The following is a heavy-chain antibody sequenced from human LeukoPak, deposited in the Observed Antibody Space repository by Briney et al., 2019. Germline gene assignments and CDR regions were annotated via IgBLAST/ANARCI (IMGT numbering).Heavy chain of an antibody. CDR1: GFTFSSYE. CDR3: ARDYYDYIGAFDY. J-gene: IGHJ4*02. D-gene: IGHD3-22*01. V-gene: IGHV3-48*03. Sequence: GGSLSLSCAASGFTFSSYEMIWVRQAPGKGLEWVSYISGSGSTINYADSVKGRFTISRDNAKNSLYLQMNSLRAEDTAAYYCARDYYDYIGAFDYWGQGTLVTVSS. CDR2: ISGSGSTI.